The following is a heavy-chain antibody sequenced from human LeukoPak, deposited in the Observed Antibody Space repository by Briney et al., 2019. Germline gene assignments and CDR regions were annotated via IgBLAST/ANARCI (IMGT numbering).Heavy chain of an antibody. CDR2: VNHLGST. CDR3: ARGSYDTSGFYYDPWDS. V-gene: IGHV4-34*01. D-gene: IGHD3-22*01. Sequence: PSETLSLACAVSGGSFSGYYWSWIRQPPGKGLEWIGEVNHLGSTIYNLSLKSRLTISVDTSKNHFSLKLTSMTAADTAVYYCARGSYDTSGFYYDPWDSWGQGTLVTVSS. CDR1: GGSFSGYY. J-gene: IGHJ4*02.